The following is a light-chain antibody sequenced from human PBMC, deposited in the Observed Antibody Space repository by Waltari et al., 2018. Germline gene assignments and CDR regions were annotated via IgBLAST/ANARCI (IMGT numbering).Light chain of an antibody. V-gene: IGLV2-14*03. CDR3: SSFETNSASVI. CDR1: SSDVGADNF. CDR2: DVS. J-gene: IGLJ2*01. Sequence: QSALTQPASVSGSPGQSITISCTGTSSDVGADNFVSWYQHSPGKAPKIIIYDVSNRPSGVSYRFSGSKSVNTASLTISGLQAEDEAVYYCSSFETNSASVIFGGGTMVTVL.